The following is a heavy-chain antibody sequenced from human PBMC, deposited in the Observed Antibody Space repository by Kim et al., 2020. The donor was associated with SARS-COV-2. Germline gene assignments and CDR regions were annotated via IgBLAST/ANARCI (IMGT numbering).Heavy chain of an antibody. CDR3: ARHSRAAAGTGWFDP. V-gene: IGHV5-10-1*01. CDR2: IDPSDSYT. Sequence: GESLKISCKGSGYSFTSYWISWVRQMPGKGLEWMGRIDPSDSYTNYSPSFQGHVTISADKSISTAYLQWSSLKASDTAMYYCARHSRAAAGTGWFDPWGQGTLVTVSS. D-gene: IGHD6-13*01. CDR1: GYSFTSYW. J-gene: IGHJ5*02.